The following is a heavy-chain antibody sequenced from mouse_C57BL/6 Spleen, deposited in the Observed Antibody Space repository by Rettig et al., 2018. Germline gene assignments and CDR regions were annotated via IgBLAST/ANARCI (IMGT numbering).Heavy chain of an antibody. J-gene: IGHJ2*01. Sequence: DIYPGSGSTNYNEKFKSKATLTVDTSSSTAYMQLSSLTSEDSAVYYCARSPLYGSSYYYFDYWGQGTTLTVSS. V-gene: IGHV1-55*01. CDR2: IYPGSGST. D-gene: IGHD1-1*01. CDR3: ARSPLYGSSYYYFDY.